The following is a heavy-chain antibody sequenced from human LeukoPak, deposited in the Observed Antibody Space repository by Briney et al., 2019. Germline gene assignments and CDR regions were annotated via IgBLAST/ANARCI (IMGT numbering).Heavy chain of an antibody. CDR1: GFTYSRYA. J-gene: IGHJ2*01. Sequence: GGSLRLSCAVSGFTYSRYAMSWVRQAPGKGLEWVSSISDNGAGTFYADSVKGRFTISRDNSDKTLYLQMNSLRAEDTAVYYCAKRSLSGTWYFDLWGRGTLVIVSS. CDR2: ISDNGAGT. CDR3: AKRSLSGTWYFDL. D-gene: IGHD3-3*01. V-gene: IGHV3-23*01.